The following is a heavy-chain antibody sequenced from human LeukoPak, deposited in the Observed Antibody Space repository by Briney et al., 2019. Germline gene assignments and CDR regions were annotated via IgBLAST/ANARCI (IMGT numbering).Heavy chain of an antibody. CDR3: AKDMITVVNGPY. CDR1: GFTFSSYA. J-gene: IGHJ4*02. CDR2: INNSGSST. Sequence: PGGSLRLSCAASGFTFSSYAMSWVRQAPGKGLEWVSTINNSGSSTYYADSVKGRFTISRDNSKNTLYLQMNSLRAEDTAVYYCAKDMITVVNGPYWGQGTLVTVSS. V-gene: IGHV3-23*01. D-gene: IGHD4-23*01.